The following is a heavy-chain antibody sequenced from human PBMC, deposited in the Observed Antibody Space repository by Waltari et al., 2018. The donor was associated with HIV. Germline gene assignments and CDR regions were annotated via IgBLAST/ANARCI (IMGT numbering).Heavy chain of an antibody. Sequence: QVKLQESGPGLVKPSETLSLTCVVSGASMRSSSYFWGWIRQAPGKGLEWIGSMFYTGSSYYNPSLKSRVNISIDTLNNQFSLKMTSGTAADTAVYYCARDWDVTTACMDVWGQGTTVTVSS. D-gene: IGHD1-26*01. CDR3: ARDWDVTTACMDV. CDR2: MFYTGSS. J-gene: IGHJ6*02. CDR1: GASMRSSSYF. V-gene: IGHV4-39*07.